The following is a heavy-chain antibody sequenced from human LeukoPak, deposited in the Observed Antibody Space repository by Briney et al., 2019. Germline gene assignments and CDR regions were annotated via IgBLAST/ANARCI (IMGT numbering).Heavy chain of an antibody. Sequence: HPGGSLRLSCAASGFTFSSYAMSWVRQAPGKGLEWVSAISGSGGSTYYADSVKGRFTISRDNSKNTPYMQMNSLRAEDTAVYYCANQRPRANRNYDFWVGYYFDYWGQGTLVTVSS. D-gene: IGHD3-3*01. CDR1: GFTFSSYA. J-gene: IGHJ4*02. CDR2: ISGSGGST. CDR3: ANQRPRANRNYDFWVGYYFDY. V-gene: IGHV3-23*01.